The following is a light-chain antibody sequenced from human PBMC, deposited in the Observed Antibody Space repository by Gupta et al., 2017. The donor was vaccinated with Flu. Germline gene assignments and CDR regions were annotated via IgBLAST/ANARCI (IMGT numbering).Light chain of an antibody. CDR2: TAS. CDR3: QESNTTPST. V-gene: IGKV1-39*01. J-gene: IGKJ4*01. CDR1: QSISKY. Sequence: DFQMTQSPSSLSASVGDRVTITCRASQSISKYLNWYQQKPGKAPNVLTYTASSLQSGVPTRCSGRGARTDYTLTIRRQQTEDFATYSSQESNTTPSTFGGGTKVEIK.